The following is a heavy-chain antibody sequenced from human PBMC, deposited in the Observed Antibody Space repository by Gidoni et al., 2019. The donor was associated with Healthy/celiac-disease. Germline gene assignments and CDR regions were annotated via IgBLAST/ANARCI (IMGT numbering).Heavy chain of an antibody. V-gene: IGHV1-69*06. CDR3: ARSAVAGTWADY. D-gene: IGHD6-19*01. Sequence: QVQLVQSGAEVKKPGSSVQVSCKDSGGTFSSYAISWVRQAPGQGLEWMGGIIPSFGTANYAQKFQGRVTITADKSTSTAYMELSSLRSEDTAVYYCARSAVAGTWADYWGQGTLVTVSS. J-gene: IGHJ4*02. CDR2: IIPSFGTA. CDR1: GGTFSSYA.